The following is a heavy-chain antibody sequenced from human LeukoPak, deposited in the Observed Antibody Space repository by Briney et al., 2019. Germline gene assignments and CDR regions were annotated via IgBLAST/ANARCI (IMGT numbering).Heavy chain of an antibody. D-gene: IGHD3-10*01. Sequence: PGGSLRLSCAASGFTFGSYAMSWVRQAPGQGLEWVSAISGSGTGTYYADSVKGRFTISRDNSKNTLYLQMNSLRAEDTAVYYCAKGFAGDWYFDLWGRGTLVTVSS. V-gene: IGHV3-23*01. J-gene: IGHJ2*01. CDR2: ISGSGTGT. CDR1: GFTFGSYA. CDR3: AKGFAGDWYFDL.